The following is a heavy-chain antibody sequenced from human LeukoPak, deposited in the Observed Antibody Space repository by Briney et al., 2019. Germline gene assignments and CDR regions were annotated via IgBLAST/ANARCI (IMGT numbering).Heavy chain of an antibody. D-gene: IGHD3-16*02. CDR2: IIPIFGTA. CDR3: ARTYYDYVWGSYRYGYFDY. Sequence: SVKVSCKASGGTFSSYAISWVRQAPGQGLEWMGRIIPIFGTANYAQKFQGRVTITTDESTSTAYMELSSLRSEDTAVYYCARTYYDYVWGSYRYGYFDYWGQGTLVTVSS. J-gene: IGHJ4*02. V-gene: IGHV1-69*05. CDR1: GGTFSSYA.